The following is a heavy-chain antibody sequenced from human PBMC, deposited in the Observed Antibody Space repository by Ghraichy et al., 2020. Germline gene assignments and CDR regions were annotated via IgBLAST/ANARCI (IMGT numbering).Heavy chain of an antibody. CDR1: GFTFSSYS. D-gene: IGHD6-13*01. V-gene: IGHV3-21*01. Sequence: GGSLRLSCAASGFTFSSYSMNWVRQAPRKGLEWVSSISSSSSYIYYADSVKGRFTISRDNAKNSLYLQMNSLRAEDTAVYYCASKARPESWYSSSWNWFDPWGQGTLVTVSS. CDR2: ISSSSSYI. CDR3: ASKARPESWYSSSWNWFDP. J-gene: IGHJ5*02.